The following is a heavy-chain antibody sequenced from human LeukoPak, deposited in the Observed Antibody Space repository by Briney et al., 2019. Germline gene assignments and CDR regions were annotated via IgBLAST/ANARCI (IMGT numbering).Heavy chain of an antibody. V-gene: IGHV3-23*01. D-gene: IGHD1-26*01. CDR1: GFTLSSYA. Sequence: GGSLRLSCAASGFTLSSYAMSWVRQAPGKGLEWVSAISGSGGSTYYADSVKGRFTISRDNSKNTLYLQMNSLRAEDTAVYYCAKDRGDGIVGALYYFDYWGQGTLVTVSS. J-gene: IGHJ4*02. CDR3: AKDRGDGIVGALYYFDY. CDR2: ISGSGGST.